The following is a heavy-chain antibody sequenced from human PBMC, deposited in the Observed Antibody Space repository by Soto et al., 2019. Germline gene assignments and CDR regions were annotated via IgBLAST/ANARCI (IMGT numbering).Heavy chain of an antibody. CDR1: GFSLSTYGVG. CDR2: IYWDDDN. D-gene: IGHD1-1*01. Sequence: SGPTLVNPTQTLTLTCTFSGFSLSTYGVGVGWIRQPPGKALEWLVFIYWDDDNRYGPSLKRRISVTKDTSKNQVVLSMTNVDPVDTATYYCAHRQAGNDWNGGYLDYWGLGALVTVS. V-gene: IGHV2-5*05. J-gene: IGHJ4*01. CDR3: AHRQAGNDWNGGYLDY.